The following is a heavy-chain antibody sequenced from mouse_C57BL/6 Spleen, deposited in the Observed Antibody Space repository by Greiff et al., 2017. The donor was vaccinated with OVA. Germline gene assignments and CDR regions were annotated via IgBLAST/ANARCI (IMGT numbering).Heavy chain of an antibody. D-gene: IGHD1-1*01. J-gene: IGHJ4*01. CDR3: ARDRYYGSSYDAMDY. Sequence: EVQRVESEGGLVQPGSSMKLSCTASGFTFSDYYMAWVRQVPEKGLEWVANINYDGSSTYYLDSLKSRFIISRDNAKNILYLQMSSLKSEDTATYYCARDRYYGSSYDAMDYWGQGTSVTVSS. CDR2: INYDGSST. CDR1: GFTFSDYY. V-gene: IGHV5-16*01.